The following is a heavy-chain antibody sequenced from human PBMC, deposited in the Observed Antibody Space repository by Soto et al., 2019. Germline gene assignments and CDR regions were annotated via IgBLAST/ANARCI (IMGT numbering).Heavy chain of an antibody. V-gene: IGHV3-33*08. Sequence: PGVPLRLSWTASGCIFDNHGMHWVRQAPGKGLEWLAAIWYDGTQKYYADSVKGRFIISRDNSKKTLYLEMNSLRAEDTAVYYCARAGGTTVTGLWHFDSWGQGTLVTVSS. CDR1: GCIFDNHG. J-gene: IGHJ4*02. CDR2: IWYDGTQK. CDR3: ARAGGTTVTGLWHFDS. D-gene: IGHD4-17*01.